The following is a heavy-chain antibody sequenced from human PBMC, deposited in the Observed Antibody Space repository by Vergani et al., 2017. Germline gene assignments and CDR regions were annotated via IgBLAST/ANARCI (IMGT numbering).Heavy chain of an antibody. CDR1: GSTVSGNY. CDR3: ARGNDYGSESYVDP. CDR2: FYSGGET. V-gene: IGHV3-66*02. D-gene: IGHD3-10*01. J-gene: IGHJ5*02. Sequence: ELQLLESGGGLVQPGGSLRLSCAPSGSTVSGNYMTWVRQAPGKGLEWVSHFYSGGETYYADSEKGRVTISRDTSKNTLHLQINNLRVEDTAVYYCARGNDYGSESYVDPWAKGTLVNVSS.